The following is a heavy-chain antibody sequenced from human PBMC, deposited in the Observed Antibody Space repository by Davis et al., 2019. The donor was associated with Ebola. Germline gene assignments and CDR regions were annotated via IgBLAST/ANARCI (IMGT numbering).Heavy chain of an antibody. V-gene: IGHV3-23*01. Sequence: PGGSLRLSCSASGFIFSTYVMSWVRQAPGKGLEWVSTYGTSADTYYADSVKGRFTISRDNSKNTLYLQMNSLRAEDTAVYYCATTPQYSSGQNKPFDYWGQGTLVTVSS. CDR2: GTSADT. D-gene: IGHD6-19*01. CDR1: GFIFSTYV. J-gene: IGHJ4*02. CDR3: ATTPQYSSGQNKPFDY.